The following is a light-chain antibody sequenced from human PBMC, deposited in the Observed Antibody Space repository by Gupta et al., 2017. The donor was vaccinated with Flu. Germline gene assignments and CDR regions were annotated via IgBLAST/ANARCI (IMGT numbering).Light chain of an antibody. CDR2: GNN. V-gene: IGLV1-44*01. Sequence: QSVLTQPPSASGTPGQRVIIPCSGSNSTIGGGSLVDWYQQLPGTAPKLLVYGNNPRPSGVPGRFSVSRSGTSASLASSGLQGEDEADYFCAAWDNSVDAWLFGGGTKVTVL. CDR3: AAWDNSVDAWL. J-gene: IGLJ3*02. CDR1: NSTIGGGSL.